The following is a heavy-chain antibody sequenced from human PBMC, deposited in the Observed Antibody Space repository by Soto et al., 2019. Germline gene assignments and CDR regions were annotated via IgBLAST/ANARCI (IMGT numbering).Heavy chain of an antibody. J-gene: IGHJ4*02. D-gene: IGHD3-22*01. CDR3: SKSYHYDSSGYYLYFDY. Sequence: GGSLRLSCAASGFTFSSYAMSWVRQAPGKGLEWVSAISGSGGSTYYADSVKGRFTISRDNSKNTLYLQMNSQRAEDTVVYYFSKSYHYDSSGYYLYFDYWGQGTLVTVSS. V-gene: IGHV3-23*01. CDR1: GFTFSSYA. CDR2: ISGSGGST.